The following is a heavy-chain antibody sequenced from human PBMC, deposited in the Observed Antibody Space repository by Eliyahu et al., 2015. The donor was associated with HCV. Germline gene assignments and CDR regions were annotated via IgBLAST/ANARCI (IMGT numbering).Heavy chain of an antibody. V-gene: IGHV3-30-3*01. D-gene: IGHD4-17*01. CDR3: ARDLTYGDYFGL. CDR2: ISYDGSNK. J-gene: IGHJ4*02. CDR1: GFTFNNYA. Sequence: QVQLVESGGGVVQPGRSLRLSCAASGFTFNNYAMHWVRQAPGKGLEWVAVISYDGSNKYYADSVKGRFTISRDNSMDTVYLQMNSLRAEDTAVYYCARDLTYGDYFGLWGQGTLVTVSS.